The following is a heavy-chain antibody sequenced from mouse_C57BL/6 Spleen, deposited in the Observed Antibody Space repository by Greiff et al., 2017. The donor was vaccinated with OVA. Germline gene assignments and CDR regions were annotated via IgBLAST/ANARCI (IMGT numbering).Heavy chain of an antibody. Sequence: DVQLVESGGGLVQPKGSLKLSCAASGFSFNTYAMNWVRQAPGQGLEWVARIRSKSNNYATYYADSVKDRFTISRDDSESMLYLQMNNLKTEDTAMYYCVRHGTSTSDYGNYVWYFDVWGTGTTVTVSS. CDR2: IRSKSNNYAT. D-gene: IGHD2-1*01. CDR3: VRHGTSTSDYGNYVWYFDV. V-gene: IGHV10-1*01. J-gene: IGHJ1*03. CDR1: GFSFNTYA.